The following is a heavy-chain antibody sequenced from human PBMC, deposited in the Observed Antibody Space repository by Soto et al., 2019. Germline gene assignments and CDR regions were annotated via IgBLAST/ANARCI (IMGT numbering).Heavy chain of an antibody. V-gene: IGHV3-48*02. D-gene: IGHD6-19*01. CDR3: VRDWQWLSFYFDF. J-gene: IGHJ4*02. CDR2: ISTSSSTK. Sequence: PGGSLRLSCAASGFTFSAYNMNWVRQAPGKGLEWISYISTSSSTKYYADSVKGRFTISRDNAKNSLYLQMNSLRDEDTAVYYCVRDWQWLSFYFDFWGPGTLVTVSS. CDR1: GFTFSAYN.